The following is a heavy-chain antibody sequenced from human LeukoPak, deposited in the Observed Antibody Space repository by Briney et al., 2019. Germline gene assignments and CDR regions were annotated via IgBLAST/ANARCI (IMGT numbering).Heavy chain of an antibody. J-gene: IGHJ4*02. Sequence: ASVKVSCKASGYTFTSYGISWVRQAPGQGLEWMGWISAYNGNTNYAQKLQGRVTMTTDTSTSTAYMELRSLRSDDTAVYYCARGLPYYDSSGYPYYFDYWGQGTLVTVSS. CDR3: ARGLPYYDSSGYPYYFDY. CDR1: GYTFTSYG. V-gene: IGHV1-18*01. D-gene: IGHD3-22*01. CDR2: ISAYNGNT.